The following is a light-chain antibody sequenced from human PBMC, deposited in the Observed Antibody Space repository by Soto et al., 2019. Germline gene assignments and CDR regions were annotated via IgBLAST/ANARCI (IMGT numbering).Light chain of an antibody. CDR1: NIGSKS. Sequence: SYELTHPPSVSVAPGQTARSTCGGNNIGSKSVHWYQQKTGQAPVLVVYDDSDRPSGIPERFSGSNSGNTATLTISRVEAGDEADYYCQVWDTGSDHVVFGGGTKLPVL. CDR2: DDS. CDR3: QVWDTGSDHVV. J-gene: IGLJ2*01. V-gene: IGLV3-21*02.